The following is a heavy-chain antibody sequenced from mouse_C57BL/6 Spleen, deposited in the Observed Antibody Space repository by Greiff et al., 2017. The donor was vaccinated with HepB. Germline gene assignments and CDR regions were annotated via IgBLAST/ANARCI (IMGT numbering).Heavy chain of an antibody. Sequence: EVKLVESGGGLVKPGGSLKLSCEASGFTFSSYAMSWVRQTPEKRLEWVATISDGGSYTYYPDNVKGRFTISRDNAKNNLYVQMSHLKSEDTAMDYYAREGIYYGNLDYWGEGTTLTVSS. CDR1: GFTFSSYA. D-gene: IGHD2-1*01. J-gene: IGHJ2*01. V-gene: IGHV5-4*01. CDR3: AREGIYYGNLDY. CDR2: ISDGGSYT.